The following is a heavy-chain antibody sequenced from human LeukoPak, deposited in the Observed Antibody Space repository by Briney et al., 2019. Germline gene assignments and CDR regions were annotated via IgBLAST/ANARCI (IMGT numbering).Heavy chain of an antibody. CDR1: GFTFSSYE. CDR3: ARDLGSGWNYFDF. J-gene: IGHJ4*02. D-gene: IGHD6-19*01. CDR2: ISSSGSVI. Sequence: QPGGSLRLSCAASGFTFSSYEMNWVRQAPGKGLEWVSYISSSGSVIYYADSVKGRFTTSRDNAKNSLNLQMNSLRAEDTAVYYCARDLGSGWNYFDFWGQGTLATVSS. V-gene: IGHV3-48*03.